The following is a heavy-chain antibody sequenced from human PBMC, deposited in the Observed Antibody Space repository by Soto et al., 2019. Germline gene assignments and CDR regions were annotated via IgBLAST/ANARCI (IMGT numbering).Heavy chain of an antibody. Sequence: QMQLVQSVPEVKKPGTSVRVSCKASPFTFTTSAMQWVRQARGQRLEWIGWIVVGSGKTNYAQKFQERVTITRDLSTSTAYMELNSLISEDTAVYYCAAERITMARGVIIVPYGMDVWGLGTTVTVSS. CDR2: IVVGSGKT. J-gene: IGHJ6*02. D-gene: IGHD3-10*01. V-gene: IGHV1-58*02. CDR1: PFTFTTSA. CDR3: AAERITMARGVIIVPYGMDV.